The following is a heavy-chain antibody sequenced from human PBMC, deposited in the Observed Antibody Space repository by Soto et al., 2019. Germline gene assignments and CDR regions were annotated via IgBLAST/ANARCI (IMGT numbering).Heavy chain of an antibody. CDR3: ALVTAYSSSWYVVDP. CDR2: ISSSSSTI. J-gene: IGHJ5*02. V-gene: IGHV3-48*02. Sequence: GGSLRLSCGASGFTFSSYSMNWVRQAPGKGLEWVSYISSSSSTIYYADSVKGRFTISRDNGKNSLYLQMNSLRDEDTAVYYCALVTAYSSSWYVVDPWGQGTLVTVS. D-gene: IGHD6-13*01. CDR1: GFTFSSYS.